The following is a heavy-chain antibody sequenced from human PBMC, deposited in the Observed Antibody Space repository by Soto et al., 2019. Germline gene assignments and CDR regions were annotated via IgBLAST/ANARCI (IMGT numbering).Heavy chain of an antibody. V-gene: IGHV1-46*01. J-gene: IGHJ6*02. Sequence: GASVKVSCKASGYTFTSYYMHWVRQAPGQGLERMRIINPSGGSTSYAQKFQGRVTMTRDTSTSTVYMELSSLRSEDTAVYYCARAGGDTAMERYYYYYGMDVWGQGTTVTVSS. CDR3: ARAGGDTAMERYYYYYGMDV. D-gene: IGHD5-18*01. CDR2: INPSGGST. CDR1: GYTFTSYY.